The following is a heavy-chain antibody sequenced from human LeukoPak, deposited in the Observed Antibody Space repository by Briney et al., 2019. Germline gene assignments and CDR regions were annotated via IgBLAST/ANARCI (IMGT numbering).Heavy chain of an antibody. CDR1: GGSISSYY. Sequence: SETLSLTCTVSGGSISSYYWSWIRQPPGKGLEWIGYIYYSGSTNYNPSLKSRVTISVDTSKNQFSLKLRSVTAADTAVYYCARGGSRVATIGGYWGQGTLVTVSS. D-gene: IGHD5-12*01. V-gene: IGHV4-59*12. J-gene: IGHJ4*02. CDR2: IYYSGST. CDR3: ARGGSRVATIGGY.